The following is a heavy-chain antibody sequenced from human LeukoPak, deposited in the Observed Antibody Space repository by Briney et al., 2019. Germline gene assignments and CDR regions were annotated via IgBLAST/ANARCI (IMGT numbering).Heavy chain of an antibody. CDR2: INADGTEK. V-gene: IGHV3-7*01. D-gene: IGHD4-17*01. Sequence: GGSLRLSCAASGFTVSQRWTTWVRQAPGKGLEWVAHINADGTEKDCVDSVTGLFTISKDNTKNSVYLQLNSLRAEDTALYYCARGHYGLDIWGQGTMVTVSS. CDR1: GFTVSQRW. J-gene: IGHJ3*02. CDR3: ARGHYGLDI.